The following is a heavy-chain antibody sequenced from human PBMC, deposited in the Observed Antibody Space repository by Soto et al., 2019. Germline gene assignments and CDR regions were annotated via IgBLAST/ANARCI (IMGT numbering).Heavy chain of an antibody. J-gene: IGHJ4*02. CDR3: ARDFCPVPTCYDL. CDR2: IDYNEINQ. Sequence: GGSLRLSCVASGFTFSNYGMHWVRQAPGKGLEWVAGIDYNEINQYYIEPVKGRFTISRDQSKNTLYLQMNSMRAEDKAVYYCARDFCPVPTCYDLWGQGVMVTVSS. D-gene: IGHD2-2*01. V-gene: IGHV3-33*01. CDR1: GFTFSNYG.